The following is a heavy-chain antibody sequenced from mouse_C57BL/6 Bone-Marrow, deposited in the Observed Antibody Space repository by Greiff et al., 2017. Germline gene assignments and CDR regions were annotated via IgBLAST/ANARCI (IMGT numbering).Heavy chain of an antibody. D-gene: IGHD2-5*01. V-gene: IGHV1-15*01. CDR1: GYTFTDDE. Sequence: QVQLQQSGAELVRPGASVTLSCKASGYTFTDDEMHWVKQTPVHGLEWIGAIDPETGGTAYNQKFKGKAKLTADKSSSTADMELRSLTSEDSAVYYCTSEGDLYYSNYGAKDYRGQGTSVTVAS. J-gene: IGHJ4*01. CDR2: IDPETGGT. CDR3: TSEGDLYYSNYGAKDY.